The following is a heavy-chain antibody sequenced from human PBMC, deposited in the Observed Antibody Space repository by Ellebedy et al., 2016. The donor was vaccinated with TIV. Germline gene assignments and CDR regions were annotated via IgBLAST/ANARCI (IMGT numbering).Heavy chain of an antibody. CDR2: IYTSGST. Sequence: GSLRLXXAVYGGSFRGYYWSWIRQPAGKGLEWIGRIYTSGSTNYNPSLKSRVTMSVDTSKNQFSLKLSSVTAADTAVYYCARDVRIASRGGDWYFDLWGRGTLVTVSS. V-gene: IGHV4-4*07. CDR3: ARDVRIASRGGDWYFDL. CDR1: GGSFRGYY. J-gene: IGHJ2*01. D-gene: IGHD2-2*01.